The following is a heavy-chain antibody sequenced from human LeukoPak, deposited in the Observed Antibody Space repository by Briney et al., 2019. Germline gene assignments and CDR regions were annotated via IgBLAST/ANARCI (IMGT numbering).Heavy chain of an antibody. CDR3: AKAHSSGWYVFAY. J-gene: IGHJ4*02. CDR2: ISWNSGSI. Sequence: GGSLRLSCAASGFTFDDYAMHWVRQAPGKGLEWVSGISWNSGSIGYADSVEGRFTISRDNAKNSLFLQMNSLRAEDTALYYCAKAHSSGWYVFAYWGQGTLVTVSS. D-gene: IGHD6-19*01. V-gene: IGHV3-9*01. CDR1: GFTFDDYA.